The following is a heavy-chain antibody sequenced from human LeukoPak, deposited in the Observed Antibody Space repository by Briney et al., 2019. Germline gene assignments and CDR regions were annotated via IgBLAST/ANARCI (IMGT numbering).Heavy chain of an antibody. Sequence: PGGSLRLSCAASEFTFSTNYMSWVRQAPGKGLEWVSVIYSDGRTYYADSVKGRFTISRDNSKNTLYLQMNSLRAEDTAVYYCARDSGRFDVFDIWGQGTMVTVSS. CDR1: EFTFSTNY. J-gene: IGHJ3*02. D-gene: IGHD3-10*01. CDR2: IYSDGRT. V-gene: IGHV3-53*01. CDR3: ARDSGRFDVFDI.